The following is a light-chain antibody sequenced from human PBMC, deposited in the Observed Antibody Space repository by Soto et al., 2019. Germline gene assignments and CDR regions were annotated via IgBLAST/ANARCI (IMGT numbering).Light chain of an antibody. V-gene: IGKV4-1*01. CDR1: QSVLYSSNNKNY. Sequence: DILMTQSPDSLAVSLGERATIICKSSQSVLYSSNNKNYLAWYQQKPGQPPKLLIYWASTRESGVPDRFGGSGSGTEFTLTISSLQAEDVAVYYCQQYYSTPRTFGQGTKVDIK. J-gene: IGKJ1*01. CDR2: WAS. CDR3: QQYYSTPRT.